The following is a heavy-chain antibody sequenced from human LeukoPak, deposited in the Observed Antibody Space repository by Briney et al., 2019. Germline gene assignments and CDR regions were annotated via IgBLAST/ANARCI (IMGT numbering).Heavy chain of an antibody. J-gene: IGHJ4*02. CDR3: ARSRAYGSGSYPWY. D-gene: IGHD3-10*01. CDR1: GYTFTGYY. V-gene: IGHV1-2*02. CDR2: INPNSGGT. Sequence: ASVKVSCKASGYTFTGYYMHWVRQAPGQGLEWMGWINPNSGGTNYAQKFQGRVTMTRDTSISTAYMELSRLRSDDTAVYYCARSRAYGSGSYPWYWGQGTLVTVSS.